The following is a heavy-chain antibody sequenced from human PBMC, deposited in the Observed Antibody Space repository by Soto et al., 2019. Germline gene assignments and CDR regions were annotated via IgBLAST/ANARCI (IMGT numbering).Heavy chain of an antibody. J-gene: IGHJ4*02. V-gene: IGHV3-43*01. CDR1: GFTFDDYT. Sequence: EVQLVESGGVVVQPGGSLRLSCAASGFTFDDYTMHWVRQAPGKGLEWVSLISWDGGSTYYADSVKGRFTISRDNSKNSLYLQMNSLRTEDTALYYCAKDIMAAADWGPGYWGQGTLVTVSS. D-gene: IGHD6-13*01. CDR2: ISWDGGST. CDR3: AKDIMAAADWGPGY.